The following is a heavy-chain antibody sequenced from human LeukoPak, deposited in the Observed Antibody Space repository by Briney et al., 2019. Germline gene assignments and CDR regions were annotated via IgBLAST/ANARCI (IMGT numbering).Heavy chain of an antibody. CDR3: ARDPSTGTTTYFDY. Sequence: SVKVSCKASGGTFSSYAISWVRQAPGQGLEWMGGIIPIFGTANYAQKFQGRVTITTDESTSTAYMELSSLRPEDTAVYYCARDPSTGTTTYFDYWGQGTLVTVSS. CDR2: IIPIFGTA. V-gene: IGHV1-69*05. D-gene: IGHD1-1*01. J-gene: IGHJ4*02. CDR1: GGTFSSYA.